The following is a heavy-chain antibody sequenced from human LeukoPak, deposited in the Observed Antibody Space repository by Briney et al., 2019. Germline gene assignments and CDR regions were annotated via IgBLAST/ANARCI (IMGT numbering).Heavy chain of an antibody. CDR2: IPFDESNK. CDR1: GFTFSNYA. D-gene: IGHD6-13*01. Sequence: PGGSLRLSCVASGFTFSNYAMLWVRQAPGKGLEWVVVIPFDESNKYYTDSVKGRFTISRDNSNNTLYLQMNSLRAEDTALYYCARERQQLLYFDYWGQGTLVTVSS. J-gene: IGHJ4*02. CDR3: ARERQQLLYFDY. V-gene: IGHV3-30*04.